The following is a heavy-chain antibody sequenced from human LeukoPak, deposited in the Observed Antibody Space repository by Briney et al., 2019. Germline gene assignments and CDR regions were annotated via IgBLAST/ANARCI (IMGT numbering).Heavy chain of an antibody. CDR3: AREMGYCSSTSCSYFDY. CDR1: GYTFTSYG. Sequence: ASVKVSCKASGYTFTSYGISWVRQAPGQGLEWMGWISAYNGNTNYAQKFQGRVTMTRDTSISTAYMELSRLRSDDTAVYYCAREMGYCSSTSCSYFDYWGQGTLVTVSS. CDR2: ISAYNGNT. J-gene: IGHJ4*02. V-gene: IGHV1-18*01. D-gene: IGHD2-2*01.